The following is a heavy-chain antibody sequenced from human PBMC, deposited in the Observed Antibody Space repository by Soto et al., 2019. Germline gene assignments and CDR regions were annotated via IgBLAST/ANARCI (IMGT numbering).Heavy chain of an antibody. Sequence: SCRASGYTFTTYNRSWFRQVPGKGPEWVGFIRSKAYGGTTEYAASVKGRFTISRDDSKSIAYLQMNSLKTEDTALYYCTSDYSSSYYYYYGMDVWGQGTTVTVSS. V-gene: IGHV3-49*03. D-gene: IGHD6-6*01. CDR1: GYTFTTYN. J-gene: IGHJ6*02. CDR2: IRSKAYGGTT. CDR3: TSDYSSSYYYYYGMDV.